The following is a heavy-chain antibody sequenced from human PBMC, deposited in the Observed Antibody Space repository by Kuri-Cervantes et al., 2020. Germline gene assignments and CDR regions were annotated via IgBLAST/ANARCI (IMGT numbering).Heavy chain of an antibody. Sequence: SVKVSCKASGGTFSSYAISWVRQAPGQGLEWMGGIIPIFGAANYAQKFQGRVTITTDESTSTAYMELSSLRSEDTAVYYCAKDRGYSYGYGFDYWGQGTLVTVSS. CDR3: AKDRGYSYGYGFDY. CDR2: IIPIFGAA. D-gene: IGHD5-18*01. J-gene: IGHJ4*02. CDR1: GGTFSSYA. V-gene: IGHV1-69*05.